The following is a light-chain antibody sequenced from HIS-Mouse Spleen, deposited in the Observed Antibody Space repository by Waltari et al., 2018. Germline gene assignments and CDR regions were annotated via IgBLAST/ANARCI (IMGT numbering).Light chain of an antibody. CDR1: SGSIASNY. V-gene: IGLV6-57*02. CDR3: QSYDSSNVV. J-gene: IGLJ2*01. Sequence: NFMLTQPHSVSESPGKTVTISCTGSSGSIASNYVQWYQQRPGSAPTTVIYEDNQRPPGVPERFSGSIDSSSNSASLTISGLKTEDEADYYCQSYDSSNVVFGGGTKLTVL. CDR2: EDN.